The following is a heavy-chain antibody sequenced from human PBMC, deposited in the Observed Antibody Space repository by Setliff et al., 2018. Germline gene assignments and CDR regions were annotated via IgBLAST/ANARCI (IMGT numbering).Heavy chain of an antibody. V-gene: IGHV4-61*02. CDR2: IYSRGST. D-gene: IGHD2-2*01. Sequence: PSETLSLTCTVSGGSINSGSYYWSWIRQPAGKGLEWIGRIYSRGSTNYNPSLKSRVTVSLDASKNQLSLKLSSVTAADTAVYYCARRGSAYCISTDCHPTWFDPWGQGTLVTVSS. CDR3: ARRGSAYCISTDCHPTWFDP. CDR1: GGSINSGSYY. J-gene: IGHJ5*02.